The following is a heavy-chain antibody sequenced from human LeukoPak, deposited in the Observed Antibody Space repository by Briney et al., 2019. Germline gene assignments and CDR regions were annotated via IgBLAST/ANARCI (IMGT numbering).Heavy chain of an antibody. CDR2: IYTSGST. CDR1: GGSISSGSYY. CDR3: ARADGYNAFDY. D-gene: IGHD5-24*01. Sequence: TLSLTCTVSGGSISSGSYYWSWIRQPAGKGLEWIGRIYTSGSTNYNPSLKSRVTISVDTSKNQFSLKLSSVTAADTAVYYCARADGYNAFDYWGQGTLVTVSS. J-gene: IGHJ4*02. V-gene: IGHV4-61*02.